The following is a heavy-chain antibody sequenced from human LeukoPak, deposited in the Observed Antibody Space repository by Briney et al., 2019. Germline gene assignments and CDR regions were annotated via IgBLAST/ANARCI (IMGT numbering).Heavy chain of an antibody. Sequence: GGSLRLSCAASGFTFTNFAMSWVRQAPGKGLEWVSAISGSGGSTYYADSVKGRFTISRDNSKNTLYLQMNSLRAEDTAVYYCAKDNADIVATITPLDYWGQGTLVTVSS. D-gene: IGHD5-12*01. CDR3: AKDNADIVATITPLDY. CDR2: ISGSGGST. V-gene: IGHV3-23*01. CDR1: GFTFTNFA. J-gene: IGHJ4*02.